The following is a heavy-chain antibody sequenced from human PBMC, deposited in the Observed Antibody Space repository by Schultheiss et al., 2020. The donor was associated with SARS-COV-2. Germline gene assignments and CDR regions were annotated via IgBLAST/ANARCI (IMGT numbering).Heavy chain of an antibody. CDR3: ARGILPAAIRNDWSDP. CDR1: GGSISSYY. CDR2: IYYSGST. Sequence: SETLSLTCTVSGGSISSYYWSWIRQPPGKGLEWIGYIYYSGSTNYNPSLKSRVTISVDTSKNQFSLKLSSVTAADTAVYYCARGILPAAIRNDWSDPWGQGAVVTVSS. V-gene: IGHV4-59*01. D-gene: IGHD2-2*02. J-gene: IGHJ5*02.